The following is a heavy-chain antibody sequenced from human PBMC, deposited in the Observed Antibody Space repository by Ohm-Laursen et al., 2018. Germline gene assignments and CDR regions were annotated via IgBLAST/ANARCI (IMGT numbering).Heavy chain of an antibody. Sequence: TLSLTCTVSGGYISIYYWSWIRQPAGKGLEFIGRIYTSGNSNYSPSLKSRVTMSVDTSKNQSSLKLTSVTAADTAVYYCAREPQAHFFDYWGQGTLVTVSS. J-gene: IGHJ4*02. V-gene: IGHV4-4*07. CDR2: IYTSGNS. CDR1: GGYISIYY. CDR3: AREPQAHFFDY.